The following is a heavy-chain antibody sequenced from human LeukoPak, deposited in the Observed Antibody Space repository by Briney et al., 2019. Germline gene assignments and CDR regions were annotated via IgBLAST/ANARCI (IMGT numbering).Heavy chain of an antibody. J-gene: IGHJ4*02. CDR3: ARVQLWLHDY. CDR1: GFTFSSYW. V-gene: IGHV3-74*01. CDR2: INSDGSST. Sequence: GGSLRLSCAASGFTFSSYWMHWVRQAPGKGLVWASRINSDGSSTSYADSVKGRFTISRDNAKNTLYLQMNSLRAEDTAVYYCARVQLWLHDYWGQGTLVTVSS. D-gene: IGHD5-18*01.